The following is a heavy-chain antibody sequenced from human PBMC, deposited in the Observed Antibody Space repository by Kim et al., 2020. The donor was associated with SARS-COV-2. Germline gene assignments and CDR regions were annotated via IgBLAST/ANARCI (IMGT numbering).Heavy chain of an antibody. J-gene: IGHJ5*02. D-gene: IGHD6-19*01. Sequence: GGSLRLSCAASGFTFSSYSMNWVRQAPGKGLEWVSYISSSSSTIYYADSVKGRFTISRDNAKNSLYLQMNSLRDEDTAVYYCARDPSWGSGWYGSWFDPWGQGTLVTVSS. CDR3: ARDPSWGSGWYGSWFDP. CDR1: GFTFSSYS. CDR2: ISSSSSTI. V-gene: IGHV3-48*02.